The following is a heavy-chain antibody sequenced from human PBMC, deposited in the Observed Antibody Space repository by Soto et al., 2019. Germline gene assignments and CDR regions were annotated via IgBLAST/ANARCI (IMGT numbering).Heavy chain of an antibody. D-gene: IGHD3-16*02. Sequence: QVQLVQSGAEVKKPGASVKVSCKASGYTFTSYGISWVRQAPGQELEWMGWISAYNGNTNYAQKFQGRVTMTTDTSTSTAYVELRSLRSDDTAVYYCASDPRQEYIWGSYRSSFDYWGQGTLVTVSS. CDR3: ASDPRQEYIWGSYRSSFDY. CDR2: ISAYNGNT. J-gene: IGHJ4*02. V-gene: IGHV1-18*01. CDR1: GYTFTSYG.